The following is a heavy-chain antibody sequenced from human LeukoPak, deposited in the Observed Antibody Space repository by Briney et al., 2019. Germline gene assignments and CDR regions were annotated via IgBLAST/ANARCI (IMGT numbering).Heavy chain of an antibody. Sequence: GGSLRLSCAASGFTFSSYSMNWVRQAPGKGLEWVANIKQDGSEKYYVDSVKGRFTISRDNAKRSLYLQMNSLRAEDTAVYYCTRDPRLADYWGQGTLATVSS. CDR2: IKQDGSEK. CDR3: TRDPRLADY. J-gene: IGHJ4*02. CDR1: GFTFSSYS. V-gene: IGHV3-7*03.